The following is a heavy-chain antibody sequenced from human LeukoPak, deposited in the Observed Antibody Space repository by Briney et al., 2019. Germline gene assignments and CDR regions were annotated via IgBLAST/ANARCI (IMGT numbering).Heavy chain of an antibody. Sequence: GASVKVSCKASGYTFTSYGISWVRQAPGQGLEWMGWISAYNGNTNYAQKLQGRVTMTTDTSTSTANMELRSLRSDDTAVYYCARRIVGYYVKPLDYWGQGTLVTVSS. V-gene: IGHV1-18*01. CDR1: GYTFTSYG. D-gene: IGHD3-22*01. J-gene: IGHJ4*02. CDR3: ARRIVGYYVKPLDY. CDR2: ISAYNGNT.